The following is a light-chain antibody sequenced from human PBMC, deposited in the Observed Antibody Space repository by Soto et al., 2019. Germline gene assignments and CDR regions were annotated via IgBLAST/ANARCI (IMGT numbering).Light chain of an antibody. CDR3: QQYGTSPWT. Sequence: EIVLTQSPGTLSASPGERATLSCRASQSVSSRYVAWYQQKPGQAPRLLIYAASGRATGIPDRFSGSGSGTDFTLTISRLEPEDFGVYHCQQYGTSPWTFGQGTKVEIK. J-gene: IGKJ1*01. CDR1: QSVSSRY. CDR2: AAS. V-gene: IGKV3-20*01.